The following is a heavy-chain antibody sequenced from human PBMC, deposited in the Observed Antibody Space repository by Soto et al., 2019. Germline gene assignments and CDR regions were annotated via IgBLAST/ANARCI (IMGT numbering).Heavy chain of an antibody. D-gene: IGHD3-10*01. V-gene: IGHV3-23*01. J-gene: IGHJ3*01. CDR1: GFTFSTYA. CDR3: AKETSPNTYYTFDF. CDR2: ISESGVYT. Sequence: EVQLLETGGGLVQPGGSLRLYCTASGFTFSTYAMSWVRQAPGEGLEWVSSISESGVYTDYADSVKGRFTISRDNSKNTLYVQMTSLRAEDTAVYYCAKETSPNTYYTFDFWGQGTMVTVSS.